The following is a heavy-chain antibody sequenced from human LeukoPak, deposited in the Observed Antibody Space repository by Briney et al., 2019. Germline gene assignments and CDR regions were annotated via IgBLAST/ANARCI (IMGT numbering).Heavy chain of an antibody. CDR2: IYYTGTT. CDR1: GGSLSGHY. V-gene: IGHV4-59*11. CDR3: ARFSWGCSTASCYLTN. D-gene: IGHD2-2*01. Sequence: TETLSLTCTVGGGSLSGHYWGWIRQPPGKGLELVGHIYYTGTTFYNPSLTSRVTISLDTSRNQFSLRLTSVIAADTAVYYCARFSWGCSTASCYLTNWGQGALVTVSS. J-gene: IGHJ4*02.